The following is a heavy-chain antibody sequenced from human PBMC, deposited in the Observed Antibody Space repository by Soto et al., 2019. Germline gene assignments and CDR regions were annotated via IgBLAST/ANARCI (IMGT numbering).Heavy chain of an antibody. D-gene: IGHD3-16*01. Sequence: GGSLRLSCAASGFTFSSYSMNWVRQAPGKGLEWVSSISSSSSYIYYADSVKGRFTISRDNAKNSLYLQMNSLRAEDTAVYYCARDARSLHLGELWDYWGQGTLVTVSS. J-gene: IGHJ4*02. CDR1: GFTFSSYS. V-gene: IGHV3-21*01. CDR2: ISSSSSYI. CDR3: ARDARSLHLGELWDY.